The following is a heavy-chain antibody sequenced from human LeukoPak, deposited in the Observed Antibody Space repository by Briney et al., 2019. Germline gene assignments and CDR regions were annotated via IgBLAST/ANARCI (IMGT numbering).Heavy chain of an antibody. Sequence: PGRSLRLSCAASGFTFSSYWMHWVRQAPGKGLEWVAFIRFDENNKYYADSVKGRFTISRDNSKNTLYLQMNSLRPEDTAVYYCAKEIGAAAGRGFDYWGQGTLVTVSS. V-gene: IGHV3-30*02. J-gene: IGHJ4*02. CDR3: AKEIGAAAGRGFDY. D-gene: IGHD6-13*01. CDR2: IRFDENNK. CDR1: GFTFSSYW.